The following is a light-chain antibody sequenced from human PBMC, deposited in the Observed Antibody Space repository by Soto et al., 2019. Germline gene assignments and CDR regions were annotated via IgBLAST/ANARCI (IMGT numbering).Light chain of an antibody. Sequence: DSGLDQPARNPSVAEEEGSASSCRSVQTFGSSNVAWYQQKPGQAPRLLIYGASNRAAGIPDRFSGSGSGTDFTLTISRLEPEDFAVYYCQQYSSDSQITFGGGTRLDIK. CDR2: GAS. CDR3: QQYSSDSQIT. CDR1: QTFGSSN. J-gene: IGKJ5*01. V-gene: IGKV3-20*01.